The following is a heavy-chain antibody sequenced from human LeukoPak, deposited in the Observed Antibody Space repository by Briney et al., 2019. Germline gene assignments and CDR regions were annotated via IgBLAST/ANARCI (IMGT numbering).Heavy chain of an antibody. V-gene: IGHV1-46*01. D-gene: IGHD2-8*01. CDR2: INPSGGST. CDR3: ARAQVWGPDY. Sequence: ASVKVSCKASGYTFTSYYMRWVRQAPGQGLEWMGIINPSGGSTSYARKFQGRVTMTRDTSTSTVYMELSSLRSEDTAVYYCARAQVWGPDYWGQGTLVTVSS. J-gene: IGHJ4*02. CDR1: GYTFTSYY.